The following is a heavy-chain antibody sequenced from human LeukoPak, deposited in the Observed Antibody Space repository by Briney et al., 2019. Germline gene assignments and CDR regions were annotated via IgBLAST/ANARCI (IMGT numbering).Heavy chain of an antibody. J-gene: IGHJ3*02. D-gene: IGHD7-27*01. V-gene: IGHV1-69*04. Sequence: SVKVSCKASGGTFSSYAISWVRQAPGQGLEWMGRIIPILGIANYAQKFQDRVTITADKSTSTAYMELSSLRSEDTAVYYCARDGDAGAFDIWGQGTMVTVSS. CDR2: IIPILGIA. CDR1: GGTFSSYA. CDR3: ARDGDAGAFDI.